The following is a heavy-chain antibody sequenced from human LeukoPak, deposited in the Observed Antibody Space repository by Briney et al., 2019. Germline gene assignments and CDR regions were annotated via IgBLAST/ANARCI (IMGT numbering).Heavy chain of an antibody. D-gene: IGHD6-13*01. V-gene: IGHV5-51*01. Sequence: GESLKISCKGSGYRFTSYWIGWVRQMPGKGLEWMGIIYPGDSDTRYSPSFQGQVTISADKSISTAYLQWSSLKASDTAMYYCARRSYSSSWYRVGYYFDYWGQGTLVTVSS. CDR1: GYRFTSYW. CDR2: IYPGDSDT. CDR3: ARRSYSSSWYRVGYYFDY. J-gene: IGHJ4*02.